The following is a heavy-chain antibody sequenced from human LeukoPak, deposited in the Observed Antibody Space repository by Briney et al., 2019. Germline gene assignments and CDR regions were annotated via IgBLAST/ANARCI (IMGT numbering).Heavy chain of an antibody. CDR2: ISANSGDT. D-gene: IGHD6-13*01. CDR3: ARDRWYAFDY. V-gene: IGHV1-18*01. CDR1: GYTFTING. Sequence: ASVNASFKASGYTFTINGISWVRQAPGRGLEWMGWISANSGDTIYAEKFHGRVTLTRDTSTGTAYMELNSLTYDDTAVYYCARDRWYAFDYWGQGTLVSVSS. J-gene: IGHJ4*02.